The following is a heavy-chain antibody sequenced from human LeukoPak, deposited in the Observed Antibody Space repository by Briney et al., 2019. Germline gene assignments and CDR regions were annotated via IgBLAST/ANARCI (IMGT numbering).Heavy chain of an antibody. CDR3: ARGTTLAAAGTPFDY. D-gene: IGHD6-13*01. CDR2: INWNGGST. Sequence: RPGGSLRLSCAASGFTFDDYGMSWVRQAPGKGLEWVSAINWNGGSTGYADSVKGRFTISRDNAKNSLYLQMNSLRAEDTALYYCARGTTLAAAGTPFDYWGQGTLVTVSS. CDR1: GFTFDDYG. J-gene: IGHJ4*02. V-gene: IGHV3-20*04.